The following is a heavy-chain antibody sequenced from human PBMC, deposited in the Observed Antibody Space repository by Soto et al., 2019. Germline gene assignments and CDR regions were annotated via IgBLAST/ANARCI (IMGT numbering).Heavy chain of an antibody. J-gene: IGHJ1*01. V-gene: IGHV3-64D*08. Sequence: PCGSLRLCKSASECTFINYVMHWVRQAPGKGLEYVTAINENGGATWYAYSLKGRFTISRDNSESTLYLQMTSLRGEDSATDHCLKKAGQARRSSALWVKRTRVTV. CDR2: INENGGAT. CDR3: LKKAGQARRSSAL. CDR1: ECTFINYV. D-gene: IGHD3-3*02.